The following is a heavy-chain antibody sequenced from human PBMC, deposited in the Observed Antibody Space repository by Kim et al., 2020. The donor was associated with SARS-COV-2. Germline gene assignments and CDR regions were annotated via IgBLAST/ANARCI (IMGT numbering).Heavy chain of an antibody. D-gene: IGHD6-19*01. CDR1: GFTFNSYA. V-gene: IGHV3-23*01. Sequence: GGSLRLSCAASGFTFNSYAMSWVRQAPGKGLEWVSGIRDSGGSTKYADSVKGRFSISRDNSKNTLYLQMVSLRAEDTAVYYCAKVTSGSSGWFEYFQHWGQGTLGTVSS. CDR3: AKVTSGSSGWFEYFQH. CDR2: IRDSGGST. J-gene: IGHJ1*01.